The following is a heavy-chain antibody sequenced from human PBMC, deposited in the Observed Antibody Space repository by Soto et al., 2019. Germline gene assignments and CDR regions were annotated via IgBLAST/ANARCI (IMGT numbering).Heavy chain of an antibody. CDR1: GFTFIDHY. CDR3: ARFSGSYTRGLDY. CDR2: SRNKANSYST. J-gene: IGHJ4*02. V-gene: IGHV3-72*01. Sequence: EVQLVESGGGLVQPGGSLRLSCAASGFTFIDHYMDWVRQAPGKGLEWVGRSRNKANSYSTEYAASVKGRFTISRDESKNSLYLQMNSLKTEDTAVYYCARFSGSYTRGLDYWGQGTLVTVSS. D-gene: IGHD1-26*01.